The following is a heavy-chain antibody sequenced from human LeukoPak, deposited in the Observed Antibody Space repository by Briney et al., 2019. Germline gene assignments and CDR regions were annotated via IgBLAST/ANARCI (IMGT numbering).Heavy chain of an antibody. D-gene: IGHD3-22*01. V-gene: IGHV4-39*02. J-gene: IGHJ3*02. Sequence: SETLSLTCTVSGGSISGSSYYWGWIRQPPGKGLEWIGSIYYSGSTYYNPSLKSRVTISVDTSKNQFSLKLNSVTATDTAVYYCARGVTYYYDSSGYYKEDDAFDIWGQGTMVTVSS. CDR3: ARGVTYYYDSSGYYKEDDAFDI. CDR1: GGSISGSSYY. CDR2: IYYSGST.